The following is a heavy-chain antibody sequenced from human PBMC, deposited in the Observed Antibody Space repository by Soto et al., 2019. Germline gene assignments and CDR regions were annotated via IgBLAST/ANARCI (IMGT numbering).Heavy chain of an antibody. CDR3: AKDRERDAWYEDY. CDR2: ISGSDGST. J-gene: IGHJ4*02. D-gene: IGHD6-13*01. V-gene: IGHV3-23*01. Sequence: GGSLRLSCAASGFTFSFYPMSWVRQAPGKGLEWVSVISGSDGSTYYADSVKGRFTISRDNSKNTLYLQMNSLRAEDTAVYYCAKDRERDAWYEDYWGQGTLVTVSS. CDR1: GFTFSFYP.